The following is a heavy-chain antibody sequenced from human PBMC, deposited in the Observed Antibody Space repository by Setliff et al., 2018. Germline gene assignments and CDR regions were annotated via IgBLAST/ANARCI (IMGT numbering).Heavy chain of an antibody. CDR1: GGSISSGSYY. D-gene: IGHD5-18*01. CDR3: ARSIGLWFVD. V-gene: IGHV4-61*02. Sequence: PSETLSLTCTVSGGSISSGSYYWSWIRQPAGKGLEWIGRIYTSGSTNYNPSLKSRVTISVDTSKNQFSLKLSSVTAADTAVYYCARSIGLWFVDWGQGTQVTVPQ. CDR2: IYTSGST. J-gene: IGHJ4*02.